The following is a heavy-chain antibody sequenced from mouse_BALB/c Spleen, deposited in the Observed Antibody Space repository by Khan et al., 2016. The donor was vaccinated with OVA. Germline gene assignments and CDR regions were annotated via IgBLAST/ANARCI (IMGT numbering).Heavy chain of an antibody. CDR3: ARLLIAFDY. CDR1: GYTLTSYW. CDR2: INPSNGRT. D-gene: IGHD1-2*01. V-gene: IGHV1S81*02. Sequence: QVQLKEPGAELVNPGASVNLSCKASGYTLTSYWMHWVKQRPGQGLEWIGEINPSNGRTNYNEKFKSKATLTVDKSTSTAYMQLSSPTSEDSAGYYCARLLIAFDYWGQGTTLTVSS. J-gene: IGHJ2*01.